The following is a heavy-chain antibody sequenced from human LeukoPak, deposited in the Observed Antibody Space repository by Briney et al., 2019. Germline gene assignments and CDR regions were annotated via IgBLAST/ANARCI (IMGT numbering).Heavy chain of an antibody. Sequence: SVKVSFKASGGTFISYAISWGGQAPGEGGEGMGGIIPIFGIANYEQKFQGRGTITADKSTRTAYMELSSLRSEDTAVYYCAREDTTYYDFWSGYKPLDYWGQGTLVTVSS. D-gene: IGHD3-3*01. CDR1: GGTFISYA. CDR3: AREDTTYYDFWSGYKPLDY. J-gene: IGHJ4*02. V-gene: IGHV1-69*17. CDR2: IIPIFGIA.